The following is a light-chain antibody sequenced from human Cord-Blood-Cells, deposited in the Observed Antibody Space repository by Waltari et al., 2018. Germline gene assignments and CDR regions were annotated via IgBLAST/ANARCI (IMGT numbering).Light chain of an antibody. Sequence: QSALTQPASVSGSPGQSIPISCTGTSSDVGGYNYVSWYQQPPGKAPKLMIYDVSNRPSGVSNRFSGSKSGNTASLTISGLQAEDEADYYCSSYTSSSTLAFGGGTKLTVL. CDR3: SSYTSSSTLA. V-gene: IGLV2-14*01. CDR2: DVS. J-gene: IGLJ3*02. CDR1: SSDVGGYNY.